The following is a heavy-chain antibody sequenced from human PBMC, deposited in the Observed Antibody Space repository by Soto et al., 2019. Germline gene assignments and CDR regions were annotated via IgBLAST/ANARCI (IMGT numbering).Heavy chain of an antibody. CDR3: ARQHRDILTGLRWNGMDV. V-gene: IGHV1-69*06. J-gene: IGHJ6*02. D-gene: IGHD3-9*01. Sequence: ASVKVSCKASGGTFSSYAISWVRQAPGQGLEWMGGIIPIFGTANYAQKFQGRVTITADKSTSTAYMELSSLRSEDTAVYYCARQHRDILTGLRWNGMDVWGQGTTVTVSS. CDR2: IIPIFGTA. CDR1: GGTFSSYA.